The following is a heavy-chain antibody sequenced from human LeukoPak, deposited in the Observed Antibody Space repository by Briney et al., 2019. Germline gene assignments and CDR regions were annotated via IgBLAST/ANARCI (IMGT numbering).Heavy chain of an antibody. CDR2: IYTSGST. Sequence: SETLSLTCTASGGSISSYYWSWIRQPAGKGLEWIGRIYTSGSTNYNPSLKSRVTMSVDTSKNQFSLKLSSVTAADPAVYYCARGRQQLVRDAFDIWGQGTMVTVSS. J-gene: IGHJ3*02. CDR3: ARGRQQLVRDAFDI. V-gene: IGHV4-4*07. D-gene: IGHD6-13*01. CDR1: GGSISSYY.